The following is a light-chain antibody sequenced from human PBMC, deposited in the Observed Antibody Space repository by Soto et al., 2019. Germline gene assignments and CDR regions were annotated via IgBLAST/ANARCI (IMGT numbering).Light chain of an antibody. J-gene: IGKJ1*01. V-gene: IGKV3D-7*01. CDR3: HQDFNLPWT. CDR2: GTS. CDR1: QTVSRMY. Sequence: EIVLTQSPVTLSLSPGERATLSCRASQTVSRMYLSWFQQKPGQAPRLLIYGTSTSATGIPVRFSGSGSGTDFTLTISDRQPEDFAVYFCHQDFNLPWTFGQRTKVEIK.